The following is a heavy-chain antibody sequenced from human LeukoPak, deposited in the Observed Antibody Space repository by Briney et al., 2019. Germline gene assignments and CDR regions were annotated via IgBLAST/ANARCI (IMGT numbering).Heavy chain of an antibody. J-gene: IGHJ4*02. D-gene: IGHD6-19*01. CDR3: ATDPAVAGTDY. V-gene: IGHV4-34*01. CDR1: GGSFSGYY. Sequence: PSETLSLTCAVYGGSFSGYYWSWIRQPPGKGLEWIGEINHSGNTNYNPSLKSRVTISLDTSKNQFSLKLSSVTAADTAVYYCATDPAVAGTDYWGQGTLVTVSS. CDR2: INHSGNT.